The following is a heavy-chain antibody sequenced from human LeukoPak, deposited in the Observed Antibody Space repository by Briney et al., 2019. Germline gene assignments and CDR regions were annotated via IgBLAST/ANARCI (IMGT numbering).Heavy chain of an antibody. CDR2: IYYSGST. J-gene: IGHJ2*01. V-gene: IGHV4-59*01. D-gene: IGHD5-18*01. CDR1: GGSFGNGN. CDR3: ARDGGYNYGDWYFDL. Sequence: SETLSLSCSVSGGSFGNGNWKWIRQPPGKGLEWIGYIYYSGSTKYNPSLKSRVTISVDTSKNQFSLKLSSVTAADTAVYYCARDGGYNYGDWYFDLWGRGNMVIVSS.